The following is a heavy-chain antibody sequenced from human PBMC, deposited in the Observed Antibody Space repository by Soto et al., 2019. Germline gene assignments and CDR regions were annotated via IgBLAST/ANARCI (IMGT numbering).Heavy chain of an antibody. Sequence: PGGSLRLSCAASGFTFSSYSMNWARQAPGKGLEWISYISSSSRTIYYPDSVKGRFTISRDNAKNSLYLQMNSLRAEDTAVYYCARGPYCSSTSCHIRPHYFDYWGQGTLVTVSS. V-gene: IGHV3-48*01. CDR3: ARGPYCSSTSCHIRPHYFDY. J-gene: IGHJ4*02. CDR2: ISSSSRTI. CDR1: GFTFSSYS. D-gene: IGHD2-2*02.